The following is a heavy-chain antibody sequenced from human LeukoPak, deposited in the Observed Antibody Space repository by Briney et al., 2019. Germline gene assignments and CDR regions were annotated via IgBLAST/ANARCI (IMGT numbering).Heavy chain of an antibody. D-gene: IGHD3-9*01. V-gene: IGHV4-59*12. CDR2: IYYSGST. CDR1: GGSISSYY. Sequence: SETLSLTCTVSGGSISSYYWSWIRQPPGKGLEWIGYIYYSGSTNYNPSLKSRVTISVDTSKNQFSLKLSSVTAADTAVYYCARDFAAPFTGYLDDGFDIWGQGTMATVSS. J-gene: IGHJ3*02. CDR3: ARDFAAPFTGYLDDGFDI.